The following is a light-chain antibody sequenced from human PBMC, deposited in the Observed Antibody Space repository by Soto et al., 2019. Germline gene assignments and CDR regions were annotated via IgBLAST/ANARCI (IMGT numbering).Light chain of an antibody. CDR2: GAS. CDR1: QNVNNNY. CDR3: QQDYNLPWT. J-gene: IGKJ1*01. V-gene: IGKV3D-7*01. Sequence: EIVLTQSPGTLSLSPGERATLSCRASQNVNNNYLAWYQQKPGQTPRLLIFGASTRATGIPDRFSGSGSETDFTLTISSLQPEDFAVYYCQQDYNLPWTFGHGTKV.